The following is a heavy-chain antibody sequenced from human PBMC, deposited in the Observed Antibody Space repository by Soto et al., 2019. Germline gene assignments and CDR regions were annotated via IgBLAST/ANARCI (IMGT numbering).Heavy chain of an antibody. Sequence: ETLSLTCTVSGDSVSSGSYYWNWIRQPPGKGLEWIGNIYYSGSTNYNPSLKSRVTISVDTSKYQFSLKLSSVTAADTAVYYCVSQGYSDSWYYFDYWGQGTPVTVSS. CDR1: GDSVSSGSYY. V-gene: IGHV4-61*01. CDR2: IYYSGST. CDR3: VSQGYSDSWYYFDY. D-gene: IGHD6-13*01. J-gene: IGHJ4*02.